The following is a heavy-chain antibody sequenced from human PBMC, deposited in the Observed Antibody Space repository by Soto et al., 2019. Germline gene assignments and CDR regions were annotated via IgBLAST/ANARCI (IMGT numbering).Heavy chain of an antibody. CDR1: GFTVSSYP. CDR3: AKDDGSSSSNFDY. D-gene: IGHD6-6*01. Sequence: PGGSLRLSCAASGFTVSSYPRSLVRQAPGKGLGWVSAISGSGGSTYYADSVKGRFTISRDNSKNTLYLQMNSLRAEDTAVYYCAKDDGSSSSNFDYWGQGTLVTVSS. J-gene: IGHJ4*02. CDR2: ISGSGGST. V-gene: IGHV3-23*01.